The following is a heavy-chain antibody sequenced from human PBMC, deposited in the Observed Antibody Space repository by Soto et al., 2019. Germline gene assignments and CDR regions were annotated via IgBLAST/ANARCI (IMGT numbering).Heavy chain of an antibody. CDR2: IKSKTDGGTT. D-gene: IGHD2-15*01. Sequence: PGGSLRLSCAASGFTFSNAWMSWVRQAPGKGLEWVGRIKSKTDGGTTDYAAPVKGRFTISRDDSKNTLYLQMNSLKTEDTAVYYCTTDGYCSGGSCNDAFDIWGQGTMVTVSS. J-gene: IGHJ3*02. CDR1: GFTFSNAW. V-gene: IGHV3-15*01. CDR3: TTDGYCSGGSCNDAFDI.